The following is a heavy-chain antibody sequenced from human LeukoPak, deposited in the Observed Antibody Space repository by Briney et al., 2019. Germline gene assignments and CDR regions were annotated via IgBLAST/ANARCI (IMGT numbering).Heavy chain of an antibody. CDR2: IYYSGST. CDR3: AGWGYDILTGYYYFDY. V-gene: IGHV4-59*01. CDR1: GGSISSYY. D-gene: IGHD3-9*01. J-gene: IGHJ4*02. Sequence: SETLSLTCTVSGGSISSYYWSWIRQPPGKGLEWIGYIYYSGSTNYNPSLKSRVTISVDTSKNQFSLKLSSVTAADTAVYYCAGWGYDILTGYYYFDYWGQGTLVTVSS.